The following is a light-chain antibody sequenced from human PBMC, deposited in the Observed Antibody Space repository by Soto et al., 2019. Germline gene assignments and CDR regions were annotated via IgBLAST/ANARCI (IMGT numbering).Light chain of an antibody. J-gene: IGKJ3*01. V-gene: IGKV3-20*01. Sequence: EIVLTQSPGTLSLSPGERATLSCRASQYINSAYLAWYQQKPGQAPRLLIYGASSRSAGIPDRFSGSGSGSDFTLTISRLDPEDFAMYYCQLYGSSLGAFGPGTKVDVK. CDR3: QLYGSSLGA. CDR2: GAS. CDR1: QYINSAY.